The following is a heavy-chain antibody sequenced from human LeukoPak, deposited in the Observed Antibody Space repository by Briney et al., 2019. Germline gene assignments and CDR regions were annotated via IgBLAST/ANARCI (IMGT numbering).Heavy chain of an antibody. Sequence: GGSLRLSCAASGFTFSGFAMSWVRRTPGKGLEWVSGISGSGDNTLYADSVKGRFTISRDNSKNTLYLQMNSLRAEDTAVYYCASYDISTGYFEEDAFDIWGQGTMVTVSS. D-gene: IGHD3-9*01. J-gene: IGHJ3*02. CDR2: ISGSGDNT. CDR3: ASYDISTGYFEEDAFDI. CDR1: GFTFSGFA. V-gene: IGHV3-23*01.